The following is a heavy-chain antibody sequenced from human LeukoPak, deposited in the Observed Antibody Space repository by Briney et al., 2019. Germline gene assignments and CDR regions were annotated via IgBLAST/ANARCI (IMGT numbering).Heavy chain of an antibody. V-gene: IGHV1-3*01. CDR2: INAGNGNT. Sequence: ASVKVSCKASGYTFTSYAMHWVRQAPGQRLEWMGWINAGNGNTKYSQKFQGRVTITRDTSASTAYMELSSLRSEDTAVYYCARSTVTPNWFGPWGQGTLVTVSS. J-gene: IGHJ5*02. D-gene: IGHD4-17*01. CDR3: ARSTVTPNWFGP. CDR1: GYTFTSYA.